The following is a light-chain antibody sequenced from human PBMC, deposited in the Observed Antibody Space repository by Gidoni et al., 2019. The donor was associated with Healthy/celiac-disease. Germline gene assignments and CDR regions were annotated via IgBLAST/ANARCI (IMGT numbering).Light chain of an antibody. Sequence: IVLTPSPGTLSLSPGERATLSCRASQSVSSSYLAWYQQKPGQAPRLLIYGASSRATGIPDRFSGSGSGTDFTLTISRLEPEDFAVYYCQQYGSSPWTFGQGPKVEFK. J-gene: IGKJ1*01. V-gene: IGKV3-20*01. CDR2: GAS. CDR1: QSVSSSY. CDR3: QQYGSSPWT.